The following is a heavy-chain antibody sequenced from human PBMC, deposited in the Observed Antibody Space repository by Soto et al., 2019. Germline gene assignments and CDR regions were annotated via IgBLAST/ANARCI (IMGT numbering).Heavy chain of an antibody. CDR3: AKTPYYYDSSGYDY. D-gene: IGHD3-22*01. CDR2: ISGSGGST. Sequence: AISGSGGSTYYADSVKGRFTISRDNSKNTLYLQMNSLRAEDTAVYYCAKTPYYYDSSGYDYWGQGTLVTVSS. J-gene: IGHJ4*02. V-gene: IGHV3-23*01.